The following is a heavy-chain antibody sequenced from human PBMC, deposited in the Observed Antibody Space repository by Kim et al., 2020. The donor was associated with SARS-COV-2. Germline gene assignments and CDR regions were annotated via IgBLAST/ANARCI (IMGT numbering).Heavy chain of an antibody. CDR2: ISYDGSNK. Sequence: GGSLRLSCAASGFTFSSYGMHWVRQAPGKGLEWVAVISYDGSNKYYADSVKGRFTISRDNSKNTLYLQMNSLRAEDTAVYYCAKGAGYSSSWVYGMDVWGQGTTVTVSS. CDR3: AKGAGYSSSWVYGMDV. J-gene: IGHJ6*02. V-gene: IGHV3-30*18. CDR1: GFTFSSYG. D-gene: IGHD6-13*01.